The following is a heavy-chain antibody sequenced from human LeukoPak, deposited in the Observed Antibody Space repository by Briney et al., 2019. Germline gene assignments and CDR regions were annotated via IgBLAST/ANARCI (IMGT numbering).Heavy chain of an antibody. J-gene: IGHJ5*02. CDR2: IYYSGST. V-gene: IGHV4-39*07. Sequence: SETLSLTCTVSGGSISSSSYYWGWIRQPPGKGLEWIGSIYYSGSTYYNPSLKSRVTISVDTSKNQFSLKLSSVTAADTAVYYCARDSIVVVITDRWFDPWGQGTLVTVSS. CDR3: ARDSIVVVITDRWFDP. CDR1: GGSISSSSYY. D-gene: IGHD3-22*01.